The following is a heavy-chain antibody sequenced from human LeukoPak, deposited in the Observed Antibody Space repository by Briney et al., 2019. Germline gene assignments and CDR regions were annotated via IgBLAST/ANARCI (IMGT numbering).Heavy chain of an antibody. CDR2: ISAYSGNT. CDR3: AREGLYYDSSGNAFDI. V-gene: IGHV1-18*01. CDR1: GYTFTSYG. J-gene: IGHJ3*02. Sequence: ASVKVSCKASGYTFTSYGISWVRQAPGQGLEWMGWISAYSGNTNYAQKLQGRVTMTTDTSTSTAYMELRSLRSDDTAVYYCAREGLYYDSSGNAFDIWGQGTMVTVSS. D-gene: IGHD3-22*01.